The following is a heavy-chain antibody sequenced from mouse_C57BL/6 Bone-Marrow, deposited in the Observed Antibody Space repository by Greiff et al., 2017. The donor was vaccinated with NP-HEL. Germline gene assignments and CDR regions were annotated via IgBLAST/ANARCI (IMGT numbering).Heavy chain of an antibody. CDR2: IYPGSGST. CDR3: AREEYYYGSTLYWYFDV. V-gene: IGHV1-55*01. Sequence: QVQLQQPGAELVKPGASVKMSCKASGYTFTSYWITWVKQRPGQGLEWIGDIYPGSGSTNYNEKFKSKATLTVDTSSSTAYMQLSSLTSEDSAVYYCAREEYYYGSTLYWYFDVWGTGTTVTVSS. CDR1: GYTFTSYW. D-gene: IGHD1-1*01. J-gene: IGHJ1*03.